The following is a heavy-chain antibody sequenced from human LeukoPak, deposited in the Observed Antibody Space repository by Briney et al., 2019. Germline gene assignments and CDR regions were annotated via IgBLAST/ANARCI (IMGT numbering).Heavy chain of an antibody. D-gene: IGHD3-22*01. J-gene: IGHJ4*02. V-gene: IGHV4-34*01. CDR1: GGSFSGYY. CDR3: ASPAITTFDY. Sequence: PSETLSLTCAVYGGSFSGYYWSWIRQPPGKGLEWIGNIYYTGITYDNPSLKSRVTISVDTSKNQFSLKLRSVTAADTAVYYCASPAITTFDYWGQGILVTVAS. CDR2: IYYTGIT.